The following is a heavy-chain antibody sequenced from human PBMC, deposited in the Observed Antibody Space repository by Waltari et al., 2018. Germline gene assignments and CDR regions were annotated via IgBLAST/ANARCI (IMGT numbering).Heavy chain of an antibody. CDR3: AKADCGGDCTLIDC. CDR2: ISWNSGRI. J-gene: IGHJ4*02. V-gene: IGHV3-9*01. D-gene: IGHD2-21*02. Sequence: VRQAPGKGLEWGSCISWNSGRIDDADSVKGRFTISRDNAKNSLYLQMNSLRVEDTALYYCAKADCGGDCTLIDCWGQGTLVTVSS.